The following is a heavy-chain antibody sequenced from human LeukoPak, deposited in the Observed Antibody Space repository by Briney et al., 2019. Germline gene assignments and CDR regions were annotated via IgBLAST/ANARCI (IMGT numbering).Heavy chain of an antibody. CDR3: ARHSSNSGYDYFDY. Sequence: ASVKVSCKASGYSFTNYDVNWVRQATGQGLEWMGWMNPNSGNTAYAQKFQGRVTMTRNTSISTAYMQLGSLRSEDTAVYYCARHSSNSGYDYFDYWGQGILVTASS. V-gene: IGHV1-8*01. CDR1: GYSFTNYD. CDR2: MNPNSGNT. J-gene: IGHJ4*02. D-gene: IGHD5-12*01.